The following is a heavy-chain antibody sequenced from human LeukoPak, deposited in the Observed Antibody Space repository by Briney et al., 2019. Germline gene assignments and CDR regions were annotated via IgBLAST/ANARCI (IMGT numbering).Heavy chain of an antibody. CDR3: AKDIGAVAAYFQH. J-gene: IGHJ1*01. CDR2: IQQHGSET. D-gene: IGHD6-13*01. V-gene: IGHV3-7*03. Sequence: AGGSLRLSCEGSGFTFSNYWMSWVRQAPGKGLEWVANIQQHGSETYYGDSVKGRFTISRDNAKNSLYLQMNSLRAEDTALYYCAKDIGAVAAYFQHWGQGTLVTVSS. CDR1: GFTFSNYW.